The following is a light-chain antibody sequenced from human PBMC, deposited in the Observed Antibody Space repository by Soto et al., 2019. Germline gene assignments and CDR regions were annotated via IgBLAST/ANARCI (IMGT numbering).Light chain of an antibody. CDR1: STDIGAYNF. J-gene: IGLJ1*01. V-gene: IGLV2-14*01. CDR2: EVR. Sequence: QSVLTQPASVSGSPGQSITISCTGTSTDIGAYNFVSWFQHHPGKAPKLILFEVRIRPSGVSNRFSGSRSGNTASLTISGLQAEDEADYYCASYRSSSTRVFGTGTKVTV. CDR3: ASYRSSSTRV.